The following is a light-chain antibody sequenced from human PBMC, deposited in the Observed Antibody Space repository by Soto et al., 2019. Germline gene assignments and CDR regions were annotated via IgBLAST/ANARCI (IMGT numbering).Light chain of an antibody. CDR2: DAS. CDR3: QKYGNTPLT. J-gene: IGKJ4*01. V-gene: IGKV3D-20*01. Sequence: EIVLTQSPATLSLSPGERATLSCGTSQSVSSNYIAWYQQKPGLAPRLLIYDASTRATGIPDRFSGSGSGTDFTLTITRLEPEDFAVYYCQKYGNTPLTFGGGIKVEIK. CDR1: QSVSSNY.